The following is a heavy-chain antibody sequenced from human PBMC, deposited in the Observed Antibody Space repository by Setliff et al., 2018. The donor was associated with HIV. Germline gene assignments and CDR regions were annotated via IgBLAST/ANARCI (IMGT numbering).Heavy chain of an antibody. Sequence: PGESLKISCVASGYSFTNKWIGWVSQTPGKGLEWMVIIYPGDSQTKYNPSFQGQVTISVDKSLRTAYLQWSSLKTSDTAFYFCARGADYRDVWGQGTLVTVSS. CDR1: GYSFTNKW. D-gene: IGHD4-17*01. CDR2: IYPGDSQT. V-gene: IGHV5-51*01. CDR3: ARGADYRDV. J-gene: IGHJ4*02.